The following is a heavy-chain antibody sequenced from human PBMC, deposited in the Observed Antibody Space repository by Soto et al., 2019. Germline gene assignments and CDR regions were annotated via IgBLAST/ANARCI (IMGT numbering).Heavy chain of an antibody. CDR2: INHSGST. CDR1: GGSFSGYY. V-gene: IGHV4-34*01. Sequence: SETLSLTCAVYGGSFSGYYWSWIRQPPGKGLEWIGEINHSGSTNYNPSLKSRVTISVDTSKNQFSLKLSSVTAADTAVYYCARAQRHQPNPRVYYYMDVWGKGTTVTVSS. D-gene: IGHD2-2*01. J-gene: IGHJ6*03. CDR3: ARAQRHQPNPRVYYYMDV.